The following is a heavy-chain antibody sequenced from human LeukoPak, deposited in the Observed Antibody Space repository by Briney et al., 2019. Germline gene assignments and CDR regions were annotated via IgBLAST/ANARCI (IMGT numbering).Heavy chain of an antibody. CDR1: GDSISNYY. Sequence: PSETLSLTCTVSGDSISNYYWSWIRQSPGKELERIEYMYNRGSTIYNPSLKSRVTISTDTSKNQFSLRLTSVTAADTAVYYCARAEKAVTGTLDYWGQGTLITVSS. CDR3: ARAEKAVTGTLDY. CDR2: MYNRGST. V-gene: IGHV4-59*01. J-gene: IGHJ4*02. D-gene: IGHD6-19*01.